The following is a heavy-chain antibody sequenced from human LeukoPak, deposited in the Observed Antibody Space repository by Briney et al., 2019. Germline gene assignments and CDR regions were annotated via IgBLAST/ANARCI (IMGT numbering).Heavy chain of an antibody. CDR1: GASISSYY. Sequence: PSETLSLTCTVSGASISSYYWSWIRQPPGKGLEWIGYVYYSGTTNYNPSLKSRVTISVDTSKNQFSLKLSSVTAADTAVYFCARDPQGGTTSDAFDIWGQGTMVTVSS. D-gene: IGHD1-1*01. J-gene: IGHJ3*02. CDR3: ARDPQGGTTSDAFDI. V-gene: IGHV4-59*01. CDR2: VYYSGTT.